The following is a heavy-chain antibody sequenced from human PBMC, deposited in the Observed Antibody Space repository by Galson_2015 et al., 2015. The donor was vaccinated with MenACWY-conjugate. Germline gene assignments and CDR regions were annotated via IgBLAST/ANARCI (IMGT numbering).Heavy chain of an antibody. CDR2: IIPIFGTA. CDR1: GGTFSSYA. Sequence: SVKVSCKASGGTFSSYAISWVRQAPGQGLEWMGGIIPIFGTANYAQKFQGRVTITADESTSTAYMELSSLRSEDTAVYYCARDLYDCSGGSCSSTASGMDVWGKGTTVTVSS. V-gene: IGHV1-69*13. J-gene: IGHJ6*04. D-gene: IGHD2-15*01. CDR3: ARDLYDCSGGSCSSTASGMDV.